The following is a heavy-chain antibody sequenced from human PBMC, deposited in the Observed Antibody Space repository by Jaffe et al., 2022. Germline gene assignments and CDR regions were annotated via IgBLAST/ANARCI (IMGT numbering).Heavy chain of an antibody. Sequence: QVQLQQWGAGLLKPSETLSLTCAVYGGSFSGYYWSWIRQPPGKGLEWIGEINHSGSTNYNPSLKSRVTISVDTSKNQFSLKLSSVTAADTAVYYCARGQVAGRVVVAFDIWGQGTMVTVSS. CDR2: INHSGST. CDR3: ARGQVAGRVVVAFDI. V-gene: IGHV4-34*01. CDR1: GGSFSGYY. J-gene: IGHJ3*02. D-gene: IGHD6-19*01.